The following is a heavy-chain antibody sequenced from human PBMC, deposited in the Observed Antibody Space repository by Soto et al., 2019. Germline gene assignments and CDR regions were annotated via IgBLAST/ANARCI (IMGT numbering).Heavy chain of an antibody. D-gene: IGHD3-10*01. CDR3: ARHNYGSGSTYFDY. Sequence: SETLSLTCTVSGGSISSYYWSWIRQPPGKGLEWIGYIYYSGSTNYNPSLKSRVTISVDTSKNQFSLKLNSMTAADTAVYFCARHNYGSGSTYFDYWGQGTLVTVSS. CDR1: GGSISSYY. J-gene: IGHJ4*02. CDR2: IYYSGST. V-gene: IGHV4-59*08.